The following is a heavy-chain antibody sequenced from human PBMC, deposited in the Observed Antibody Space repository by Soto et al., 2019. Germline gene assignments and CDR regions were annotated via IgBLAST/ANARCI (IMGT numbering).Heavy chain of an antibody. V-gene: IGHV4-59*08. Sequence: SETLSLTCTVSGGSISSYYWSWIRQRPGKGLEWIGYIYYSGSTNYNPSLKSRVTISVDTSKNQFSLKLSSVTAADTAVYYCARRFPGCRNWFDPWWQGTLVTVSS. D-gene: IGHD2-15*01. CDR2: IYYSGST. J-gene: IGHJ5*02. CDR1: GGSISSYY. CDR3: ARRFPGCRNWFDP.